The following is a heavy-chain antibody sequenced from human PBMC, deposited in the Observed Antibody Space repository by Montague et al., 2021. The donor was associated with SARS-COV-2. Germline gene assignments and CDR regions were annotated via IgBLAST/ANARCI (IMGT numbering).Heavy chain of an antibody. CDR2: ISSSSSYI. J-gene: IGHJ6*02. D-gene: IGHD3-16*01. V-gene: IGHV3-21*01. Sequence: SLRLSCAASGFTFSSYSMNWVRQAPGKGLEWVSSISSSSSYIYYADSVKGRFTISRDNAKNSLYLQMNSLSAEDTAVYYCARDLGAANLGVYYGMDVWGQGTTVTVSS. CDR1: GFTFSSYS. CDR3: ARDLGAANLGVYYGMDV.